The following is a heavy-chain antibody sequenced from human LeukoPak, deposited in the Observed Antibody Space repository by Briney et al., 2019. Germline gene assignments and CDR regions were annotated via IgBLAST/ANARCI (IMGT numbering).Heavy chain of an antibody. CDR3: ARLLYYYDSSGYFRDPNWFDP. CDR2: IYTSGST. V-gene: IGHV4-4*07. CDR1: GGSISRYY. J-gene: IGHJ5*02. Sequence: SETLSLTCTVSGGSISRYYWSWIRQPAGKGLEWIGRIYTSGSTNYNPSLKSRVTMSVDTSKNQFSLKLSSVTAADTAVYYCARLLYYYDSSGYFRDPNWFDPWGQGTLVTVSS. D-gene: IGHD3-22*01.